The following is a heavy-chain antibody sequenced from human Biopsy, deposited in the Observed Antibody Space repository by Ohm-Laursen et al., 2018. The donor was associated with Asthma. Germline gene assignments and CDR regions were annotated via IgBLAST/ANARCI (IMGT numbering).Heavy chain of an antibody. J-gene: IGHJ6*02. V-gene: IGHV4-59*01. D-gene: IGHD2-15*01. CDR1: GGSISSFY. Sequence: GTLSLTCSVYGGSISSFYWSWIRQSPGKGLEWVAYLYDGDSGYTNYNPSLRSRTTISIDTSTNHFSLKLTSVTAADTAVYYCARADCSGGSCPYYYGLDVWGQGTTVTVS. CDR2: LYDGDSGYT. CDR3: ARADCSGGSCPYYYGLDV.